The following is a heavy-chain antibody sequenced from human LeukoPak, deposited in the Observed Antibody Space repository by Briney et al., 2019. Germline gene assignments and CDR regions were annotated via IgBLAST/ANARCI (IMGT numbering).Heavy chain of an antibody. V-gene: IGHV4-30-4*08. CDR3: ARESVVPAAFWYFDL. J-gene: IGHJ2*01. Sequence: PSETLSLTCNVSGGTISSGDNNWSWHRQPPGKGREWFGYIYYSGSNYDNPSLKRRVTITVDTTKNQFSLKRSSIPAAAAALYYCARESVVPAAFWYFDLWGRGTLVTVSS. CDR2: IYYSGSN. D-gene: IGHD2-2*01. CDR1: GGTISSGDNN.